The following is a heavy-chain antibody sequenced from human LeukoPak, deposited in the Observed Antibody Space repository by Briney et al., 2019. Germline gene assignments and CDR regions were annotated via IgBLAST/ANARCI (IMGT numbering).Heavy chain of an antibody. V-gene: IGHV4-59*08. D-gene: IGHD3-10*01. CDR2: IYYSGST. CDR3: ARGKPSMVRGGPNWFDP. Sequence: SETLSLTCTVSGGSISSYYWSWIRQPPGKGLEWIGYIYYSGSTNYNPSLKSRVTISVDTSKNQFSLKLSSVTAADTAVYHCARGKPSMVRGGPNWFDPWGQGTLVTVSS. CDR1: GGSISSYY. J-gene: IGHJ5*02.